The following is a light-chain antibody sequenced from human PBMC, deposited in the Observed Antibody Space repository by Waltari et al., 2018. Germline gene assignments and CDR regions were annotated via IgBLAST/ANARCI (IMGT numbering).Light chain of an antibody. CDR2: VNSDGSH. CDR3: QTGGFGIWV. CDR1: SGHSNYA. Sequence: QLLLTQSPSASASLGASVKLTCTVSSGHSNYALAWHQQHPHKGPRYLMKVNSDGSHIKGDGSPDRFSGSSSGAERYLTISSLQSEDEADYYCQTGGFGIWVFGGGTKLTVL. V-gene: IGLV4-69*01. J-gene: IGLJ3*02.